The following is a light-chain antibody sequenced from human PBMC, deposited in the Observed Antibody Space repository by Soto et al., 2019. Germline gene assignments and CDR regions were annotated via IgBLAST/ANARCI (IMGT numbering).Light chain of an antibody. V-gene: IGKV3-20*01. CDR1: QTGSTS. J-gene: IGKJ4*01. CDR3: QRSGGSVS. Sequence: EIVLTQSPGTLSLSPGDTATLSCKASQTGSTSLSWNQQKPGQPPRLLIYAETFRATGIPDRFSGSGSGTDFTLTINRLEPEDFAVYYCQRSGGSVSFGGGTKVE. CDR2: AET.